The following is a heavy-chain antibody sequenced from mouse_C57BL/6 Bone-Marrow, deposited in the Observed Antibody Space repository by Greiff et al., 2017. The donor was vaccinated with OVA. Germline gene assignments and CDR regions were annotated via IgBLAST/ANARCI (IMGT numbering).Heavy chain of an antibody. CDR3: AREGSFIYASNHYWYFDV. CDR1: GYTFTSYW. J-gene: IGHJ1*03. D-gene: IGHD1-1*01. V-gene: IGHV1-52*01. Sequence: QVQLQQSGAELVRPGSSVKLSCKASGYTFTSYWMHWVKQRPIQGLEWIGNIDPSDSETHSNQKFKDKATLTVYKSSSTAYMQLRSLKSEDSAVYYCAREGSFIYASNHYWYFDVWGTGTTVTVSS. CDR2: IDPSDSET.